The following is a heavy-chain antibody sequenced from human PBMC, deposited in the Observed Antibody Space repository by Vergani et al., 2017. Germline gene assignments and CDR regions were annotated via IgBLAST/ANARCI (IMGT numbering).Heavy chain of an antibody. V-gene: IGHV3-30*02. Sequence: QVQLVESGGGVVQPGGSLRLSCGASGFTFCNYGMHWVRQAPGKGLEWVTFIRYDGSNTYYADSVKGRFTISRDNSKNTLFLQMNSLRPEDTAVYYCARDTVTGSRYFDYWGQGTLVTVSS. D-gene: IGHD6-19*01. CDR1: GFTFCNYG. J-gene: IGHJ4*02. CDR3: ARDTVTGSRYFDY. CDR2: IRYDGSNT.